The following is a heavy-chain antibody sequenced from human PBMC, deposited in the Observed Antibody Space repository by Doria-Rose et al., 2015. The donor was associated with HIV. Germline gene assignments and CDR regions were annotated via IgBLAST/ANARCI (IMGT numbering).Heavy chain of an antibody. CDR3: ARARSTTVVTPDAFDI. J-gene: IGHJ3*02. D-gene: IGHD4-17*01. CDR2: ISASSVYI. Sequence: WVRQSPGKGLEWVSSISASSVYIFYADSVKGRFTISRDNAKNSLSLQMNSLRAEDTAVYYCARARSTTVVTPDAFDIWGQGTMVTVSS. V-gene: IGHV3-21*03.